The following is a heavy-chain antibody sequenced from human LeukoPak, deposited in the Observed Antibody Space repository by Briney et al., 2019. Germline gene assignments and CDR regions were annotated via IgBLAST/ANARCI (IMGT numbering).Heavy chain of an antibody. Sequence: TGGSLRLSCAASGFTFSSYWMSWVRQAPGKGLEWVANIKQDGSEKYYVDSVKGRFTISRDNAKNSLYLQMNSLRAEDTAVYYCARGLLLWFGELYGFDYWGQGTLVTVSS. D-gene: IGHD3-10*01. CDR3: ARGLLLWFGELYGFDY. CDR1: GFTFSSYW. CDR2: IKQDGSEK. J-gene: IGHJ4*02. V-gene: IGHV3-7*05.